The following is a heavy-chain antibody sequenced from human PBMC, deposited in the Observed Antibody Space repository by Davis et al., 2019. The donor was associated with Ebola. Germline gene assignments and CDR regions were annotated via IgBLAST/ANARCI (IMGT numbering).Heavy chain of an antibody. CDR2: IYSGGST. J-gene: IGHJ6*04. CDR3: AGAGGQYGDYGVDV. D-gene: IGHD4-17*01. Sequence: GESLKISCAASGFTFTSYWMSWVRQAPGKGLEWVSVIYSGGSTYYADSVKGRFTISRDNSKNTLYLQMNSLRAEDTAVYYCAGAGGQYGDYGVDVWGKGTTVTVSS. V-gene: IGHV3-53*01. CDR1: GFTFTSYW.